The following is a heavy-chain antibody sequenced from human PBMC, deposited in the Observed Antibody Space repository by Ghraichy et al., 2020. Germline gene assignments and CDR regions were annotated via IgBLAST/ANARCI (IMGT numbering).Heavy chain of an antibody. J-gene: IGHJ6*02. V-gene: IGHV4-59*01. Sequence: SETLSLTCTVSGGSISSYYWSWIRQPPGKGLEWIGYIYYSGSTNYNPSLKSRVTISVDTSKNQFSLKLSSVTAADTAVYYCARDTYGSGSSWVDVWGQGTTVTVSS. CDR2: IYYSGST. CDR3: ARDTYGSGSSWVDV. CDR1: GGSISSYY. D-gene: IGHD3-10*01.